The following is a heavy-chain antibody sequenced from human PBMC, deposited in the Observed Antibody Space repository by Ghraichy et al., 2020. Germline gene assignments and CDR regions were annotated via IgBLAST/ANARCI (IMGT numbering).Heavy chain of an antibody. CDR1: GFSFSNYW. D-gene: IGHD1-1*01. V-gene: IGHV3-7*01. CDR2: IRQDGNEN. CDR3: ARPRQPSYYYAMDV. Sequence: GESLNISCAASGFSFSNYWMTWVRQAPGKGLEWVANIRQDGNENYYADSVRGRFTISRDNAKNSLFLQMNSLRAEDTAVYYCARPRQPSYYYAMDVWGQGTTVTVSS. J-gene: IGHJ6*02.